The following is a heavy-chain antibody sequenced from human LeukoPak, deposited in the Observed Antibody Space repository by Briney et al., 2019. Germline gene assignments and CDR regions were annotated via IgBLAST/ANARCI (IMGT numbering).Heavy chain of an antibody. CDR3: ARETTYYFDY. CDR1: GFTFTSYS. V-gene: IGHV3-23*01. J-gene: IGHJ4*02. CDR2: ISGGGGST. Sequence: PGGSLRLSCAASGFTFTSYSMNWVRQAPGKGLEWVSTISGGGGSTYYADSVKGRFTISRDNSKNTLYLQMNSLRAEDTAVFYCARETTYYFDYWGQGTLVTVSS. D-gene: IGHD4-11*01.